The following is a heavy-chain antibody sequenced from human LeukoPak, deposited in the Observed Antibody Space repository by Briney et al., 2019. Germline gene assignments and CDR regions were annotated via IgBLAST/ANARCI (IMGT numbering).Heavy chain of an antibody. CDR1: GFTFSSYG. Sequence: PGRSLRLSCAASGFTFSSYGMHWVRQAPGKGLEWVAVISYDGSNKYYADSVKGRFTISRDNSKNTLYLQMNSLRTEDTAVYYCAKDVLRFGEDSGHYFDYWGQGILVTVSS. V-gene: IGHV3-30*18. J-gene: IGHJ4*02. CDR2: ISYDGSNK. CDR3: AKDVLRFGEDSGHYFDY. D-gene: IGHD3-16*01.